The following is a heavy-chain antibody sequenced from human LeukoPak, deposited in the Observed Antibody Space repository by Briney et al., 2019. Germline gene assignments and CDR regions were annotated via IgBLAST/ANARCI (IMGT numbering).Heavy chain of an antibody. J-gene: IGHJ4*02. CDR1: GYSISSGYY. Sequence: SETLSLTCAVSGYSISSGYYWGWIRQPPAKGLEWIGGSYYSGSTYSHPPLKSRVTRSVDTSNNQLSLQLSSVTAAVTAVYYCARASGLGGSSSGAWGAIFDYWGQGTLVTVSA. CDR3: ARASGLGGSSSGAWGAIFDY. V-gene: IGHV4-38-2*01. D-gene: IGHD1-26*01. CDR2: SYYSGST.